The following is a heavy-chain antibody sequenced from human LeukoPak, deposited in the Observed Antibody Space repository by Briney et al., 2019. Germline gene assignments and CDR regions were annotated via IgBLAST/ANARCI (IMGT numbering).Heavy chain of an antibody. V-gene: IGHV3-23*01. J-gene: IGHJ4*02. Sequence: GGSLRLSCAASGFTFSSYAMSWVRQAPGKGLEWVSAISGSGGSTYYADSVKGRFTISRDNSKNTLYLQMNSLRAEDTAVYHCAKSYSSSWEFDYWGQGTLVTVSS. CDR1: GFTFSSYA. D-gene: IGHD6-13*01. CDR2: ISGSGGST. CDR3: AKSYSSSWEFDY.